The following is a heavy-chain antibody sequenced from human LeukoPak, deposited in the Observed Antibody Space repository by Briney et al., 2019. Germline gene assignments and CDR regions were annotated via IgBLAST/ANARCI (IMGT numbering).Heavy chain of an antibody. CDR1: GFTFSSYG. V-gene: IGHV3-30*02. Sequence: LRLSCAASGFTFSSYGMHWVRQAPGKGLEWVAFIRYDGSNKYYADTVKGRFTISRDNSKNTLHLQMNSLRAEDTAVYYCAKDRSVAGRVYWFDYWGQGTLVTVSS. J-gene: IGHJ4*02. CDR3: AKDRSVAGRVYWFDY. CDR2: IRYDGSNK. D-gene: IGHD6-19*01.